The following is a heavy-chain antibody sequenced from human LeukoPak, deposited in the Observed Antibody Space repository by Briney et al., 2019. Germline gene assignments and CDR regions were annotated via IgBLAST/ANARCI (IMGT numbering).Heavy chain of an antibody. CDR3: ARNTTVTDWYFDL. D-gene: IGHD4-17*01. CDR1: GGAISSSSHY. J-gene: IGHJ2*01. Sequence: PSETLSLTCIVSGGAISSSSHYWGWIGQPPGKGLGWIGSIYHSGSTVYNPSLKSRVAISVDTSRNQFSLKLNSVTASDTAVYYCARNTTVTDWYFDLWGRGTLVTVSS. V-gene: IGHV4-39*01. CDR2: IYHSGST.